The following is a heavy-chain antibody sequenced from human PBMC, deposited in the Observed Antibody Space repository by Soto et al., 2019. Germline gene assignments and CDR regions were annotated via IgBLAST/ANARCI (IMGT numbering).Heavy chain of an antibody. CDR1: GYTFTSYD. CDR2: MNPNSDNT. CDR3: ASAREYDAFHI. Sequence: QVQLVQSGAEVKKPGASVKVSCKASGYTFTSYDINWVRQATVQGLEWMGWMNPNSDNTGYAQKFQGRVTMTRTTSIGTAYMELSSLRSEDTAVYYCASAREYDAFHIWGQGTMVTVSS. V-gene: IGHV1-8*01. J-gene: IGHJ3*02.